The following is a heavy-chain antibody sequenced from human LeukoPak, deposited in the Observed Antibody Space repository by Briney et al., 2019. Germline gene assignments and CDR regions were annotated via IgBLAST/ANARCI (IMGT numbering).Heavy chain of an antibody. CDR1: GFTFSSYG. CDR2: ISYDGSNK. V-gene: IGHV3-30*18. CDR3: AKPQWELVYYFDY. Sequence: PGGSLRLSCAASGFTFSSYGMHWVRQAPGKGLEWVAVISYDGSNKYYADSVKGRFTISRDNSKSTLYLQMNSLRAEDTAVYYCAKPQWELVYYFDYWGQGTLVTVSS. D-gene: IGHD1-26*01. J-gene: IGHJ4*02.